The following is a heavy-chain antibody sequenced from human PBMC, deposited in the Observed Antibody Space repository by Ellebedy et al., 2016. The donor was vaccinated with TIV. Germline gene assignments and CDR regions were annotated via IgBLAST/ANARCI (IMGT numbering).Heavy chain of an antibody. D-gene: IGHD2-8*01. CDR3: TRDGSEWSRDY. CDR2: IVNSGRET. V-gene: IGHV3-21*06. J-gene: IGHJ4*02. CDR1: GFTFSIAG. Sequence: GESLKTSXAASGFTFSIAGMTWVRQAPGKGLEWVATIVNSGRETYYADPLKGRFTISRDNAMNSLYLQMDSLTVEDTAVYYCTRDGSEWSRDYWGQGTLVTVSS.